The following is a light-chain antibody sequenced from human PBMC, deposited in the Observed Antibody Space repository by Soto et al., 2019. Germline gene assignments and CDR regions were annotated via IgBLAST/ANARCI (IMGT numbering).Light chain of an antibody. J-gene: IGLJ1*01. CDR1: SSDVGGYGY. V-gene: IGLV2-14*01. CDR2: EVS. Sequence: QSALTQPASVSGSPGQSITISCTGTSSDVGGYGYVSWYQQHPGKAPKLMIYEVSNRPSGVSNRFSGSKSGNTASLTISGLQAGDEADYYCSSYTSGSTYVFGTGTKLTVL. CDR3: SSYTSGSTYV.